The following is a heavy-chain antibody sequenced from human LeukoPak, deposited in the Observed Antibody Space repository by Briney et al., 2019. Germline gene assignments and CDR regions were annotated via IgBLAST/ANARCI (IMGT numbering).Heavy chain of an antibody. Sequence: PSETLSLTCTVSGGSISSSSYYWGWIRQPPGKGLEWIGEINHSGSTNYNPSLKSRVTILVDTSKNQFSLKLSSVTAADTAVYYCARQRGSTSLRRFDPWGQGTLVTVSS. J-gene: IGHJ5*02. D-gene: IGHD2-2*01. CDR3: ARQRGSTSLRRFDP. CDR2: INHSGST. V-gene: IGHV4-39*01. CDR1: GGSISSSSYY.